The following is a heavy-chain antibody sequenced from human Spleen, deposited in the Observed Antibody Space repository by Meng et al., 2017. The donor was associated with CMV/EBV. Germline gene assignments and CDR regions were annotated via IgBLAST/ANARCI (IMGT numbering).Heavy chain of an antibody. Sequence: ESLKISCVASGFSVSNNYMSWIRQAPGKGLEWIGEISDSGKTNYNPSLKSRLTMSVDTSKNQFSLKLSSVTAADTAVYYCARGRGYCSDTGCFWADYWGQGNLVTVSS. CDR1: GFSVSNNY. CDR3: ARGRGYCSDTGCFWADY. V-gene: IGHV4-34*01. J-gene: IGHJ4*01. CDR2: ISDSGKT. D-gene: IGHD2-2*01.